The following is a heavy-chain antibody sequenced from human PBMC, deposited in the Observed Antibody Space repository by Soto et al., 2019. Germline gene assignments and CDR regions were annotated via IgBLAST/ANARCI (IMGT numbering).Heavy chain of an antibody. V-gene: IGHV3-9*01. J-gene: IGHJ3*02. CDR3: ASLLTGAFDI. CDR2: ISWNSGSI. D-gene: IGHD1-26*01. Sequence: DVQLVESGGGLVQPGRSLRLSCAASGFTFDDYAMHWVRQAPGKGLEWVSGISWNSGSIGYADSVKGRFTISRDNAKNSLYLQMNSLRAEDTALYYCASLLTGAFDIWGQGTMVTVSS. CDR1: GFTFDDYA.